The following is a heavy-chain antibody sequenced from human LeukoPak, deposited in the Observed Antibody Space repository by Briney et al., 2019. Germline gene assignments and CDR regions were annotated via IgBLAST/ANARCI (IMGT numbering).Heavy chain of an antibody. D-gene: IGHD1-14*01. V-gene: IGHV3-74*01. CDR2: INPDGSRT. CDR1: GFTFSSNW. CDR3: SRDFNGRNDF. J-gene: IGHJ4*02. Sequence: QPGGSLRLSCAASGFTFSSNWMHWVRHGPGKGLVWVSRINPDGSRTDYAESVKGRFTISRDNAKNTLSLEMNSLGDEDTAVYYCSRDFNGRNDFWGQGTLVTVSS.